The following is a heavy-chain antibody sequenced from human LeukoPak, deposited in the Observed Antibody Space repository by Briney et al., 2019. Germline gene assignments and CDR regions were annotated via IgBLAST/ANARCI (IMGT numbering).Heavy chain of an antibody. V-gene: IGHV4-4*02. CDR1: GDSISSRNW. CDR2: IFHSGST. D-gene: IGHD2-21*02. CDR3: ARASVVVTADPDAFDM. Sequence: SETLSLTCAVSGDSISSRNWWSWVRQPPEKGLEWIGEIFHSGSTNYNPSLKSRVTISVDKSRNLFSLNLSSVTAADTAVYYCARASVVVTADPDAFDMWGQGTLVTVSS. J-gene: IGHJ3*02.